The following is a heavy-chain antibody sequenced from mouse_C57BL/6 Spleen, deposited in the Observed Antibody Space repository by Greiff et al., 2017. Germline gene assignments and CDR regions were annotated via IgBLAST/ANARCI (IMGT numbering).Heavy chain of an antibody. D-gene: IGHD1-1*01. Sequence: EVKLMESGPELVKPGASVKISCKASGYSFTDYNMNWVKQSNGKSLEWIGVINPNYGTTSYNQKFKGKATLTVDQSSSTAYMQLNSLTSEDSAVYYCAIHYYYGSRGYFDVWGTGTTVTVSS. CDR3: AIHYYYGSRGYFDV. V-gene: IGHV1-39*01. CDR1: GYSFTDYN. J-gene: IGHJ1*03. CDR2: INPNYGTT.